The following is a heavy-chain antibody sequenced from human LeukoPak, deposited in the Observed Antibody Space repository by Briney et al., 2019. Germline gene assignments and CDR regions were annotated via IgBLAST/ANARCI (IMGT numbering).Heavy chain of an antibody. Sequence: NPSETLSLTCTVSGGSISSGDYYWSWIRQPPGKGLEWIGYIHYSGSTNYNPSLKSRVTISVDTSKNQFSLKLSSVTAADTAVYYCARVRNRICSSTSCYTLSLRGGAYYYGMDVWGQGTMVTVSS. J-gene: IGHJ6*02. CDR3: ARVRNRICSSTSCYTLSLRGGAYYYGMDV. CDR2: IHYSGST. D-gene: IGHD2-2*02. CDR1: GGSISSGDYY. V-gene: IGHV4-30-4*01.